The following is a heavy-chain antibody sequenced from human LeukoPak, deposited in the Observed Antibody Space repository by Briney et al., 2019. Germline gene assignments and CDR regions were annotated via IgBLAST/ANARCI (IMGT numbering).Heavy chain of an antibody. D-gene: IGHD5-12*01. CDR1: GASISSSNYY. CDR3: AKSNGYGLIDY. J-gene: IGHJ4*02. V-gene: IGHV4-39*01. Sequence: SETLSLTCAVPGASISSSNYYWGWVRQSPGKGLEWIGNIYFSGNTYYNASLKSRVTMYIDTSKNQFSLKLSSVTAADTAMYYCAKSNGYGLIDYWGQGTLVTVSS. CDR2: IYFSGNT.